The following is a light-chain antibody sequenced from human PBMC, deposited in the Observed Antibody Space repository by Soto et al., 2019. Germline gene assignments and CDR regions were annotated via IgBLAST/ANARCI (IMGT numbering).Light chain of an antibody. J-gene: IGKJ1*01. CDR2: SAS. CDR1: QSISSY. Sequence: DIQMTQSPSSLSASVGDRVTITCRASQSISSYLNWYHQKPGKAPKLLIDSASSLQSGVPSRFSGSGSGTDFTLTISSLQPEDFATYYCQQRYTSPWTFGQGNKVESK. CDR3: QQRYTSPWT. V-gene: IGKV1-39*01.